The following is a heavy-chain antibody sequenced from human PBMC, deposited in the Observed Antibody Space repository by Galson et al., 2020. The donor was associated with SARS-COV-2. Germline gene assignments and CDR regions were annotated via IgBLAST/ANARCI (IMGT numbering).Heavy chain of an antibody. J-gene: IGHJ3*02. D-gene: IGHD5-18*01. CDR3: ARGPPRRDTRAFDI. Sequence: SETLSLTCTVSGGSISSYYWSWIRQPPGKGLEWLGYIYYSGSTNYNPSLKSRVTISVDTSKNQFSLKLSSVTAADTAVYYCARGPPRRDTRAFDIWGQGTMVTVSS. CDR1: GGSISSYY. V-gene: IGHV4-59*01. CDR2: IYYSGST.